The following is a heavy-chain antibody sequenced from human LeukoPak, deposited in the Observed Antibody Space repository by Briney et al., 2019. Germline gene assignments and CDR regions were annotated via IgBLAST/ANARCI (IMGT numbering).Heavy chain of an antibody. J-gene: IGHJ4*02. D-gene: IGHD5-18*01. CDR1: GFTFSSYA. CDR2: ISGSGGST. Sequence: SGGSLRLSCAASGFTFSSYAMSWVRRAPGKGGEGVSAISGSGGSTYYADSVKGRFTISRDNSKNTLYLQMNSLRAEDTAVYYCATPPGYSYGWDYWGQGTLVTVSS. V-gene: IGHV3-23*01. CDR3: ATPPGYSYGWDY.